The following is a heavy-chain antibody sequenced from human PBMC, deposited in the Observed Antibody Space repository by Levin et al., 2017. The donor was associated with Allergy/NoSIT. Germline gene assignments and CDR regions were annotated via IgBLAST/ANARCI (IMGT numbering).Heavy chain of an antibody. Sequence: PGGSLRLSCAASGFTFSGHGMHWVRQAPGKGLEWVAVIWYDGSNKDYADSVKGRFTISRDNSKNTLYLQINSLRAEDTAVYYCARDRGVAAAYFDYWGQGTLVTVSS. CDR1: GFTFSGHG. CDR3: ARDRGVAAAYFDY. V-gene: IGHV3-33*01. D-gene: IGHD6-13*01. J-gene: IGHJ4*02. CDR2: IWYDGSNK.